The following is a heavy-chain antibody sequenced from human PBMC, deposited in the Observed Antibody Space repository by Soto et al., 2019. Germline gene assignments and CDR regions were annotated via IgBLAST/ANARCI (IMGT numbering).Heavy chain of an antibody. CDR1: GFTFSSYW. CDR3: ARDQMVRGANPVYYYYGMDV. D-gene: IGHD3-10*01. Sequence: EVQLVESGGGLVQPGGSLRLSCAASGFTFSSYWMSWVRQAPGKGLEWVANIKQDGSEKYYVDSVKGRFTISRDNAKNSLYLQMNSLRAEDKAVYYCARDQMVRGANPVYYYYGMDVWGQGTTVTVSS. J-gene: IGHJ6*02. V-gene: IGHV3-7*05. CDR2: IKQDGSEK.